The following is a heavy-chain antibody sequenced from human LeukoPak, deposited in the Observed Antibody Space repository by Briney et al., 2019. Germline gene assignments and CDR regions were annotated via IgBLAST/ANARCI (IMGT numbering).Heavy chain of an antibody. D-gene: IGHD4-17*01. J-gene: IGHJ6*02. Sequence: SVKVSCKASGGTFSSFAISWVRQAPGQGLEWMGRIIPIFSIANYAQKFQGRVTITADKSTSTAYMELSSLRSEDTAVYYCARSTTVTTPGYYYGMDVWGQGTTVTASS. CDR2: IIPIFSIA. CDR3: ARSTTVTTPGYYYGMDV. V-gene: IGHV1-69*04. CDR1: GGTFSSFA.